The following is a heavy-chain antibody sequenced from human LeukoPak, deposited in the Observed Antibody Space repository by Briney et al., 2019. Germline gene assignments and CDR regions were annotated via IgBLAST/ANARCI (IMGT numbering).Heavy chain of an antibody. Sequence: SVKVSCKASGGTFSSYAISWVRQAPGQGLEWMGGIIPIFGTANYAQKFQGRVTITADESTSTAYVELSSLRSEDTAVYYCARGATILVPHFDYWGQGTLVTVSS. D-gene: IGHD2-8*01. CDR1: GGTFSSYA. CDR2: IIPIFGTA. J-gene: IGHJ4*02. CDR3: ARGATILVPHFDY. V-gene: IGHV1-69*13.